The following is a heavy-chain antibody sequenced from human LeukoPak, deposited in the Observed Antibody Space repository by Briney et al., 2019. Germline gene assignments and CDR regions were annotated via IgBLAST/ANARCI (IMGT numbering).Heavy chain of an antibody. CDR3: ARGPYYGSRGNNWFDP. J-gene: IGHJ5*02. D-gene: IGHD3-10*01. CDR2: ISGNGGST. Sequence: GGSLRLSCAASGFTFSIYAMSWVRQAPGKGLEWISGISGNGGSTYYADSVKGRFTISRDNSKNTLYLQMNSLRAEDTAVYYCARGPYYGSRGNNWFDPWGQGTLVTVSS. V-gene: IGHV3-23*01. CDR1: GFTFSIYA.